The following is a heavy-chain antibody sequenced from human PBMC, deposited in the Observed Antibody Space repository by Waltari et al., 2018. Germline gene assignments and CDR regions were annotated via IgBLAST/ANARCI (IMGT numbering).Heavy chain of an antibody. CDR3: ARDGTPTTVTTASWYY. Sequence: QVQLVQSGAEVKKPGSSVKVSCKASGGTFSSYAISWVRQAPGQGLEWMGGIIPIFGTANYAQKFRGRVTITADESTSTAYMELSSLRSEDTAVYYCARDGTPTTVTTASWYYWGQGTLVTVSS. CDR1: GGTFSSYA. J-gene: IGHJ4*02. D-gene: IGHD4-4*01. CDR2: IIPIFGTA. V-gene: IGHV1-69*01.